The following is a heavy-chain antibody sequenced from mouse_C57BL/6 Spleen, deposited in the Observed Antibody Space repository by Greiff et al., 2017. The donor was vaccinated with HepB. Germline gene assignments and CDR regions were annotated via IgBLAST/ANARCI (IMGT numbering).Heavy chain of an antibody. V-gene: IGHV1-64*01. J-gene: IGHJ3*01. D-gene: IGHD2-1*01. CDR2: IHPNSGST. CDR3: AKGYGNYVAWFAY. CDR1: GYTFTSYW. Sequence: QVQLQQPGAELVKPGTSVKLSCKASGYTFTSYWMHWVKQRPGQGLEWIGMIHPNSGSTNYNETFKSKATLTVDKSSSTAYMQLSRLTSEDSAVYYCAKGYGNYVAWFAYWGQGTLVTVSA.